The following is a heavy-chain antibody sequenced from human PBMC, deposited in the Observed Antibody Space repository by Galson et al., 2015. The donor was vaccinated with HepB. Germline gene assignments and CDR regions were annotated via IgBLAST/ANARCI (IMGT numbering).Heavy chain of an antibody. D-gene: IGHD5-12*01. J-gene: IGHJ5*02. CDR1: GGSFSGYY. V-gene: IGHV4-34*01. CDR2: INHSGST. CDR3: ARGVIVATFKGPRIDP. Sequence: LSLTCAVYGGSFSGYYWSWIRQPPGKGLEWIGEINHSGSTNYNPSLKSRVTISVDTSKNQFSLKLSSVTAADTAVYYCARGVIVATFKGPRIDPWGQGTLVTVSS.